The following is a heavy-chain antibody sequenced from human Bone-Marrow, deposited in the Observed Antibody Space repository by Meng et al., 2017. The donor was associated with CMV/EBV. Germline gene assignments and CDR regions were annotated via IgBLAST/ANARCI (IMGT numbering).Heavy chain of an antibody. Sequence: HVVPVEGGGGVAQPGGSPRLSCVASGFHFRSCGMHWVRQAPGKGLEWVAFIRYDGNNKYYVDSVKGRFTISRDNSKNTLYLQMNSLRAEDTAVYYCAKGRGRQLAPFDYWGQGTLVTVSS. CDR3: AKGRGRQLAPFDY. J-gene: IGHJ4*02. CDR2: IRYDGNNK. D-gene: IGHD6-13*01. V-gene: IGHV3-30*02. CDR1: GFHFRSCG.